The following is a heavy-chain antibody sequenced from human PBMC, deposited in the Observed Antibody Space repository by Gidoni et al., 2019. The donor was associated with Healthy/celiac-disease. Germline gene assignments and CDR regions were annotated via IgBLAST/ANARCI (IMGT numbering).Heavy chain of an antibody. V-gene: IGHV2-26*01. D-gene: IGHD2-8*01. CDR1: GFSLSNARLG. Sequence: QVTLKESGPVLVKPTETLTLTCTVSGFSLSNARLGVSWIRQPPGKALEWLAHIFSNDEKSYSTSLKSRLTISKDTAKSQVVLTMTNMDPVDTATYYCARILGDGHPEAFDIWGQGTMVTVSS. J-gene: IGHJ3*02. CDR2: IFSNDEK. CDR3: ARILGDGHPEAFDI.